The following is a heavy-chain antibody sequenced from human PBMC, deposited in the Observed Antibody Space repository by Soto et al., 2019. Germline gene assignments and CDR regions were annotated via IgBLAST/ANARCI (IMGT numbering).Heavy chain of an antibody. D-gene: IGHD4-17*01. V-gene: IGHV4-59*01. CDR1: GGSISGYY. CDR2: VYYNGET. J-gene: IGHJ4*02. Sequence: SETLSLTCTVSGGSISGYYWIWIRQPPGERLEWIGYVYYNGETNSDPSLKSRVTMLVDTSKNQFSLMLSSVTAADTAVYYCARGLYGGTYYFDYWGQGALVTVSS. CDR3: ARGLYGGTYYFDY.